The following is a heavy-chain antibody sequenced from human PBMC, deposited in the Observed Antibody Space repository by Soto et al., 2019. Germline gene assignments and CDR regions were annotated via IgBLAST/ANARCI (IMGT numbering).Heavy chain of an antibody. CDR2: TYYRSKWYN. V-gene: IGHV6-1*01. CDR3: TRDQSYSSGPRVSYYFDY. J-gene: IGHJ4*02. D-gene: IGHD6-19*01. Sequence: QTLSLTCPISGDSVSSNSVAWNWTRQSPSRGLEWLGRTYYRSKWYNDYAVSVKSRITINPDTSKNQFSLQLNSVAHEDTAVYYCTRDQSYSSGPRVSYYFDYWGQGTQVTVSS. CDR1: GDSVSSNSVA.